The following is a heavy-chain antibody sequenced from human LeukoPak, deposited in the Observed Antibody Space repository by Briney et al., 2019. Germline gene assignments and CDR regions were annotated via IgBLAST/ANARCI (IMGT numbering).Heavy chain of an antibody. CDR3: ARDFGTTVTTFGAVDI. Sequence: GGSLRLSCAASGFTFSHYGMHWVRQAPGKGLEWVALIWDDGNKKSHADTVKGRFTISRDNSKNTLYLQMDSLRAEDTAVYYCARDFGTTVTTFGAVDIWGQGTKVIVSS. CDR1: GFTFSHYG. CDR2: IWDDGNKK. D-gene: IGHD4-17*01. V-gene: IGHV3-33*01. J-gene: IGHJ3*02.